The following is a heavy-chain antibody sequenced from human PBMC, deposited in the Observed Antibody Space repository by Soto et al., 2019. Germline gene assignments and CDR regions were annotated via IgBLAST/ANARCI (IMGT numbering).Heavy chain of an antibody. D-gene: IGHD3-9*01. J-gene: IGHJ4*02. Sequence: PSETLSLTCTVSGGSISSYYCSWIPQPPGRGLEWIGYIFYSGSTYYNPSLKSRVTISVDTSKNQFSLKLSSVTAADTAVYYCARRLGFRYFDWLSHFDYWGQGTLVTVSS. V-gene: IGHV4-59*08. CDR3: ARRLGFRYFDWLSHFDY. CDR2: IFYSGST. CDR1: GGSISSYY.